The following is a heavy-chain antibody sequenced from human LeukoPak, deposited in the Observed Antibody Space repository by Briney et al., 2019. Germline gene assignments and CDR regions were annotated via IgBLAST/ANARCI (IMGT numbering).Heavy chain of an antibody. CDR2: INHSGST. J-gene: IGHJ3*02. D-gene: IGHD3-22*01. V-gene: IGHV4-34*01. CDR1: GGSFSGYY. CDR3: ARDSMMVVPVRGDAFDI. Sequence: PSETLSLTCAVYGGSFSGYYWSWIRQPPGKGLEWIGEINHSGSTNYNPSLKSRVTISVDTSKNQFSLKLSSVTAADTAVYYCARDSMMVVPVRGDAFDIWGQGTMVTVSS.